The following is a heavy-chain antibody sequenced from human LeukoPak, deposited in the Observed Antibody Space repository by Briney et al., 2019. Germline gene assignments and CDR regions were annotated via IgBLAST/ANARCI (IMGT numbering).Heavy chain of an antibody. CDR3: VANMYKYMDV. CDR1: GLTFSTYA. V-gene: IGHV3-23*01. Sequence: GGSLRLSSAVSGLTFSTYAMSWVRQAPGRGLEWVSPISGNGATTYYADSVKGRFSISRDNSKKTAFLQMNSLRAEDTAVYYAVANMYKYMDVWGKGTTVTVSS. J-gene: IGHJ6*03. D-gene: IGHD1-1*01. CDR2: ISGNGATT.